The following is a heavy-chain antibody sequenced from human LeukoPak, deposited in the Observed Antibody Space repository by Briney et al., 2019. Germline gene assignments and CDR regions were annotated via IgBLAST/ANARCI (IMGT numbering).Heavy chain of an antibody. CDR3: ASSGWYPYYFDY. CDR1: GFTFSSYW. J-gene: IGHJ4*02. Sequence: QTGGSLRLSCAASGFTFSSYWMHWVRQGPGKGLVWVSRINRDGSSTSYADSVKGRFTIHRDNAKNTLYLQMNSLRAEDTAVYYCASSGWYPYYFDYWGQGTLVTVSS. V-gene: IGHV3-74*01. D-gene: IGHD2-15*01. CDR2: INRDGSST.